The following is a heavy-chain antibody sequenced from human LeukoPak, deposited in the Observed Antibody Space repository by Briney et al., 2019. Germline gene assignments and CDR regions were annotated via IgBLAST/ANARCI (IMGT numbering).Heavy chain of an antibody. V-gene: IGHV1-18*01. D-gene: IGHD2/OR15-2a*01. Sequence: ASVKVSCKASSYTFSDYGVSWVRQAPGQGLEWMGRISGDNGNTNYAEKFQGRVTMTRDTSTSTVYMELSSLRSDDTAVYYCARPLGSLKEYWWFDPWGQGTLVTVSS. J-gene: IGHJ5*02. CDR1: SYTFSDYG. CDR3: ARPLGSLKEYWWFDP. CDR2: ISGDNGNT.